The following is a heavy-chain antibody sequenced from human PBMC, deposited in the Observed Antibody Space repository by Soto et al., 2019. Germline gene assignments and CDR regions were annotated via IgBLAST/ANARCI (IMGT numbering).Heavy chain of an antibody. CDR3: ARDLVVVAPYYYGMDV. V-gene: IGHV3-33*01. D-gene: IGHD2-15*01. CDR2: IWYDGSNK. CDR1: GFNFGSYG. Sequence: GRPMRLCCAASGFNFGSYGMHWVRQAPGKGLEWVAVIWYDGSNKYYADSVKGRFTISRDNSKNTLYLQMNSLRAEDTAVYYCARDLVVVAPYYYGMDVWGQGTTVTVSS. J-gene: IGHJ6*02.